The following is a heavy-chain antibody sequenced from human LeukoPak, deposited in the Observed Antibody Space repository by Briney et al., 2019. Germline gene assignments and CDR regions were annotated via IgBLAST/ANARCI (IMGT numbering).Heavy chain of an antibody. D-gene: IGHD3-9*01. CDR3: ARSRDILTGYHFDY. CDR2: INHSGST. V-gene: IGHV4-34*01. Sequence: SETLSLTCAVYGGSFSGYYWSWIRQPPGKGLEWIGEINHSGSTNYNPSLKSRVTISVDTSKNQFSLKLSSVTAADTAVYYCARSRDILTGYHFDYWGQGTLVTVSS. CDR1: GGSFSGYY. J-gene: IGHJ4*02.